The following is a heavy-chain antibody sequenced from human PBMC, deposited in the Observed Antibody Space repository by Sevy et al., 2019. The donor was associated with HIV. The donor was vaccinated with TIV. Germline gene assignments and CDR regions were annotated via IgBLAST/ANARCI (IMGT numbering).Heavy chain of an antibody. Sequence: GGSLRLSCAASGFTVTNNYISWVRQAPGKGLDWVALSYSDDSRYFADSVRGRLTISRDSLKNTLYLQMNSLRAEDTAVYYCAKLHPHIAAARAMDVWGQGTTVTVSS. CDR1: GFTVTNNY. V-gene: IGHV3-53*01. CDR3: AKLHPHIAAARAMDV. J-gene: IGHJ6*02. CDR2: SYSDDSR. D-gene: IGHD6-13*01.